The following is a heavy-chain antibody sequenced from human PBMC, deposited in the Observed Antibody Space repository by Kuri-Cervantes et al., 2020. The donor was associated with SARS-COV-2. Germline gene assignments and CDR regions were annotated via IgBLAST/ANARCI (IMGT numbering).Heavy chain of an antibody. Sequence: SETLSLTCTVSGGSISSSSYYWGWIRQPPGKGPEWIGSIYYNGSTYYNPSLKSRVTISVDTSKNQFSLKLSSVTAADTAVYYCARVGAVVPAATYYFDYWGQGTLVTVSS. J-gene: IGHJ4*02. CDR1: GGSISSSSYY. CDR3: ARVGAVVPAATYYFDY. V-gene: IGHV4-39*01. D-gene: IGHD2-2*01. CDR2: IYYNGST.